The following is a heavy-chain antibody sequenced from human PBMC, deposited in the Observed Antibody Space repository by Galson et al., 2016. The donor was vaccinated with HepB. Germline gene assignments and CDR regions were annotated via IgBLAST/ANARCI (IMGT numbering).Heavy chain of an antibody. V-gene: IGHV3-49*03. CDR2: IRSKAYGGTT. CDR3: TRGGVATTRRGFDY. CDR1: GFTFGDCA. Sequence: SLRLSCAASGFTFGDCAMSWFHQAPGKGLEWVGFIRSKAYGGTTEYAASVKGRFTISRDDSKSIAYLQMNSLRTEDTAVYYCTRGGVATTRRGFDYWGQGTLVTVSS. D-gene: IGHD5-24*01. J-gene: IGHJ4*02.